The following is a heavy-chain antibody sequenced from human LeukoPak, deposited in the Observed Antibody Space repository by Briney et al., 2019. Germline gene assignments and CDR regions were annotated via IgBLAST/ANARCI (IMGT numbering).Heavy chain of an antibody. V-gene: IGHV4-34*01. CDR1: GGSLSGYY. CDR3: ARGRNCGGDCYFNWFDP. CDR2: INHSGST. D-gene: IGHD2-21*02. Sequence: PSETLSLTCAVYGGSLSGYYWSWIRQPPGKGLEWIGEINHSGSTNYNPSLKSRVTISVDTSKNQFSLKLSSVTAADTAVYYCARGRNCGGDCYFNWFDPWGQGTLVTVSS. J-gene: IGHJ5*02.